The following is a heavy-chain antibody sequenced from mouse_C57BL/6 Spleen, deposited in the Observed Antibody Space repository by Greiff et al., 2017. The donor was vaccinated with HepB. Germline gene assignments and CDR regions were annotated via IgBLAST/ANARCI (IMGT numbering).Heavy chain of an antibody. V-gene: IGHV1-50*01. CDR3: GTQFAY. Sequence: QVQLQQPGAELVKPGASVKLSCKASGYTFTSYWMQWVKQRPGQGLEWIGEIDPSDSYTNYNQKFKGKATLTVDTSSSTAYMQLSSLTSEDSAVYYCGTQFAYWGKGTLVTVSA. CDR1: GYTFTSYW. CDR2: IDPSDSYT. J-gene: IGHJ3*01.